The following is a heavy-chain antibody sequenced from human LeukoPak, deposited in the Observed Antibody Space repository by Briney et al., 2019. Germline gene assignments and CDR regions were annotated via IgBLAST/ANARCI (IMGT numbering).Heavy chain of an antibody. CDR3: ARDEAAAGTVDY. J-gene: IGHJ4*02. V-gene: IGHV3-30*04. Sequence: PGRSLRLSCAASGFTFSSYAMHWVRQAPGKGLEWVTVISYDGSNKYYAGSVKGRFTISRDNSKNTLYLQMNSLRAEDTAVYYCARDEAAAGTVDYWGQGTLVTVSS. D-gene: IGHD6-13*01. CDR2: ISYDGSNK. CDR1: GFTFSSYA.